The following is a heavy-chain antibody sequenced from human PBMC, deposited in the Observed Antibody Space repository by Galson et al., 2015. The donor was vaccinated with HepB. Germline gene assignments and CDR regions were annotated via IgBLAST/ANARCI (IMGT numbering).Heavy chain of an antibody. CDR3: ARVDRAGRYYYGSGSYPDDY. Sequence: SLRLSCAASGFTFSSYSMNWVRQAPGKGLEWVSYISSSSSTIYYADSVKGRFTISRDNAKNSLYLQMNSLRDEDTAVYYCARVDRAGRYYYGSGSYPDDYWGQGTLVTVSS. V-gene: IGHV3-48*02. J-gene: IGHJ4*02. CDR1: GFTFSSYS. D-gene: IGHD3-10*01. CDR2: ISSSSSTI.